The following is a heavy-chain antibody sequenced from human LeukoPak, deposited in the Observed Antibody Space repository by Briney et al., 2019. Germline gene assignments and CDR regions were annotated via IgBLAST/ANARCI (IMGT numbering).Heavy chain of an antibody. CDR3: ARGNWYLDY. J-gene: IGHJ4*02. CDR2: IFTTGST. Sequence: AETLSLTCTVSGGSMRNSYWSWIRQPAGKGLEWVGRIFTTGSTNYNPSLKSQVTMSIDTSKNQFSLKVSSVTAADTAVYYCARGNWYLDYWGQGTLVTVSS. V-gene: IGHV4-4*07. CDR1: GGSMRNSY. D-gene: IGHD1-1*01.